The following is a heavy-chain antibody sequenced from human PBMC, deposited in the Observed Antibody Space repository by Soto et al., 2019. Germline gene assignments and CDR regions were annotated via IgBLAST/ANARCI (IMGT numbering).Heavy chain of an antibody. V-gene: IGHV3-33*01. D-gene: IGHD3-9*01. Sequence: GESLKIYCAASGFTFSSYGMHWVRQAPGKGLEWVAVIWYDGSNKYYADSVKGRFTISRDNSKNTLYLQMNSLRAEDTAVYYCARDRRYFDWSSYGMDVWGQGTTVTVSS. CDR2: IWYDGSNK. CDR3: ARDRRYFDWSSYGMDV. CDR1: GFTFSSYG. J-gene: IGHJ6*02.